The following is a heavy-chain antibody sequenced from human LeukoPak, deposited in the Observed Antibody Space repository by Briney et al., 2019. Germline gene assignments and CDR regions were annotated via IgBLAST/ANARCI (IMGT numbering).Heavy chain of an antibody. CDR2: IYYSGST. CDR3: ARAPTFDY. CDR1: GGSISSYY. V-gene: IGHV4-59*01. Sequence: PSGTLSLTCTVSGGSISSYYWSWLRQPPGKGLEWIGYIYYSGSTNYNPSLKSRVTISVDTSKNQFSLKLGSVTAADTAVYYCARAPTFDYWGQGTLVTVSS. J-gene: IGHJ4*02.